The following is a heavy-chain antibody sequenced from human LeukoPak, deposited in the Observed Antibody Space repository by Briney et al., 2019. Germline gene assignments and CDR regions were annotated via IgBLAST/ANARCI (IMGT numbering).Heavy chain of an antibody. CDR3: ATPCSSTSCFRQ. J-gene: IGHJ4*02. CDR1: GYTLTELS. CDR2: FDPEDGET. D-gene: IGHD2-2*01. V-gene: IGHV1-24*01. Sequence: ASVKVSCKVSGYTLTELSMHRVRQAPGKGLEWMGGFDPEDGETIYAQKFQGRVTMTEDTSTDTAYMELSSLRSEDTAVYYCATPCSSTSCFRQWGRGTLVTVSS.